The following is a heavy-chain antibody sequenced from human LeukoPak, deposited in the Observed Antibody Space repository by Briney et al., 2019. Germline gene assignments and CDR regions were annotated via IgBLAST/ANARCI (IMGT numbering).Heavy chain of an antibody. V-gene: IGHV1-69*05. CDR3: AVEGGSYDADY. Sequence: ASVKVSCKGSGGTFISYAISWVGQAPGQGLEWMGGIIPIFGTANFAQKFQGRVTITTDESTSTAYMELSSLRSEDTAVYYCAVEGGSYDADYWGQGTLVTVSS. J-gene: IGHJ4*02. CDR1: GGTFISYA. D-gene: IGHD1-26*01. CDR2: IIPIFGTA.